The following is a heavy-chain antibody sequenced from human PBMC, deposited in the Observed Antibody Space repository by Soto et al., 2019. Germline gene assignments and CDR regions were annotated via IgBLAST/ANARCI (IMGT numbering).Heavy chain of an antibody. V-gene: IGHV4-31*03. CDR3: ARLDSSGYYYGYYFDY. D-gene: IGHD3-22*01. CDR1: GGSISSGGYY. CDR2: IYYSGST. J-gene: IGHJ4*02. Sequence: SETLSLTCTVSGGSISSGGYYWSWIRKHPGKGLEWIGYIYYSGSTYYNPSLKSRVTISVDTSKNQFSLKLSSVTAADTAVDYCARLDSSGYYYGYYFDYWGQGTLVTVSS.